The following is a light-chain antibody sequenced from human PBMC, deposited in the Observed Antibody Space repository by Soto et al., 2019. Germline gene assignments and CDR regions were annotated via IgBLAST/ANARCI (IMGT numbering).Light chain of an antibody. V-gene: IGKV3-20*01. Sequence: EFVLTQSPGTLSLSPGEIATLSCRASQRVSSSYLAWYQQKPGQAPRILIYGASTRATGIPDRFSGSGSGTDFTLTISRLEPEDFAVYYCQQYGSSPPLTFGGGTKVEIK. J-gene: IGKJ4*01. CDR3: QQYGSSPPLT. CDR1: QRVSSSY. CDR2: GAS.